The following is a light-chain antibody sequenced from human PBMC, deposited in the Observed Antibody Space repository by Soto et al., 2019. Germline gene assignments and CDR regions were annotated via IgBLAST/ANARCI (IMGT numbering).Light chain of an antibody. CDR3: QKANTFTLT. CDR2: AKD. CDR1: QTITNY. J-gene: IGKJ4*01. Sequence: DIHMTQSPSSLSASVGDIVTITCRASQTITNYLNWYQQQSGKAPKILIYAKDTSQSGVPDRLSGSGSGTDFNLTISSLKPEDFATYYCQKANTFTLTFGGGTKVDIK. V-gene: IGKV1-39*01.